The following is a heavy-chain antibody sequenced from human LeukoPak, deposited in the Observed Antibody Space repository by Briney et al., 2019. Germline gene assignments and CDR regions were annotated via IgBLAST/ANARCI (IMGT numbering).Heavy chain of an antibody. J-gene: IGHJ6*03. CDR2: INHSGST. CDR3: ARSYYYGSGSYPLVYYYYYMDV. V-gene: IGHV4-34*01. CDR1: GGSFSGYY. Sequence: PSETLSLTCAVYGGSFSGYYWSWIRQPPGKGLEWIGEINHSGSTNYNPSLKSRVTMSVDTSKNQFSLKLSSVTAADTAVYYCARSYYYGSGSYPLVYYYYYMDVWGKGTTVTISS. D-gene: IGHD3-10*01.